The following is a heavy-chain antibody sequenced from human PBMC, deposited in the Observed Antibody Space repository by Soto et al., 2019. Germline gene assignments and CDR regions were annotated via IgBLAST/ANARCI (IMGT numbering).Heavy chain of an antibody. CDR3: VKGMNYYYYYMDV. CDR2: IIPILGIA. V-gene: IGHV1-69*02. Sequence: SVKVSCKASGGTFSSYTISWVRQAPGQGLEWMGRIIPILGIANYAQKFQGRVTITADKSTSTAYMELSSLRSEDTAKYYCVKGMNYYYYYMDVWGKGTKVTVSS. CDR1: GGTFSSYT. J-gene: IGHJ6*03.